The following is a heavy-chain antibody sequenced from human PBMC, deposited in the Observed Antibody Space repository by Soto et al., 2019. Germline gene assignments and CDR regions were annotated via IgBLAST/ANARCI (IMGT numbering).Heavy chain of an antibody. D-gene: IGHD6-13*01. V-gene: IGHV2-5*01. J-gene: IGHJ4*02. CDR1: GFSLKNSGVG. CDR3: AHRRGIAAIATFDY. CDR2: IYWNDDK. Sequence: QITLEESGPSLVKPTQTLTLTCTFSGFSLKNSGVGVAWIRQPPGKAMEWLALIYWNDDKGYSPTLKNRININNDTSKNQVVLTMTNMDTVDNGTYYCAHRRGIAAIATFDYWGQGMLVTVSS.